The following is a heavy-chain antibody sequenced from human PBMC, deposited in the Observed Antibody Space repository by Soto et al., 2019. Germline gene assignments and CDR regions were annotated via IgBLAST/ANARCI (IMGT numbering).Heavy chain of an antibody. J-gene: IGHJ4*02. D-gene: IGHD3-10*01. V-gene: IGHV4-59*12. CDR2: IFYSGGT. CDR1: GDSISKYY. CDR3: ARGFYGTGCPIDF. Sequence: QVQLQESGPGLVKPSETLSLTCTVSGDSISKYYWNWIRQPPGNGLEWIGYIFYSGGTNYNPSLKSRVTISVDTSKNQFSLSLQSLTAADTAVYYCARGFYGTGCPIDFWGQGTLVTVSS.